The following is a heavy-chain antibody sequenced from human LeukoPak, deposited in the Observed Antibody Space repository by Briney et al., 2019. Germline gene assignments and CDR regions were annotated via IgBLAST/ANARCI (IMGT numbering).Heavy chain of an antibody. J-gene: IGHJ1*01. CDR3: ARGEDGDYYFQH. CDR1: GGSISTASYY. D-gene: IGHD4-17*01. V-gene: IGHV4-39*07. CDR2: INHSGSS. Sequence: SETLSLTCTVSGGSISTASYYWSWIRQPPGKGLEWIGEINHSGSSNYNPSLKSRVTISVDTSKNQFSLKLSSVTAADTAVYYCARGEDGDYYFQHWGQGTLVTVSS.